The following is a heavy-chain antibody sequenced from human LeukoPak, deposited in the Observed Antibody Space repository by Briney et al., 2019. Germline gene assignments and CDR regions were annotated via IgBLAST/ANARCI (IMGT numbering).Heavy chain of an antibody. Sequence: GGSLRLSCAASGFTFSSYWMHWVRQAPGKGLVWVSRINSDGSSTTYADSVKGRFTISRDNAKNTLYLQMNSLRAEDTAVYYCARDRDYHDSSGYHRDYYYGMDVWGQGTTVTVSS. CDR3: ARDRDYHDSSGYHRDYYYGMDV. J-gene: IGHJ6*02. D-gene: IGHD3-22*01. V-gene: IGHV3-74*01. CDR1: GFTFSSYW. CDR2: INSDGSST.